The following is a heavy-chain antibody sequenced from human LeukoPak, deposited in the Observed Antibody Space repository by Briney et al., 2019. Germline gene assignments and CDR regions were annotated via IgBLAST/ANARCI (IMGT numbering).Heavy chain of an antibody. J-gene: IGHJ4*02. V-gene: IGHV1-46*01. Sequence: ASVKVSCKASGYTFTSYYMHWVRQAPGQGLEWMGIINPSGGSTSYAQKFQGRVTMTRDTSTSTVYMELSSLRSEDTAVYYCARGQNYYDSSGYYLYYFDYWGQGTLVTVSS. CDR2: INPSGGST. CDR1: GYTFTSYY. D-gene: IGHD3-22*01. CDR3: ARGQNYYDSSGYYLYYFDY.